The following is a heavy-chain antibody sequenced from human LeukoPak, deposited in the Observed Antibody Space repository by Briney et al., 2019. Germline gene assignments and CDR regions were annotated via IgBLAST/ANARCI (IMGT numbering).Heavy chain of an antibody. CDR3: AKPYCSGGSCYVVSAYYFDY. CDR2: ISGSGGST. D-gene: IGHD2-15*01. Sequence: GGSLRLSCAASGFTFSSYAMSWVRQAPGKGLEWVSAISGSGGSTYCADSVKGRFTISRDNSKNTLYLQMNSLRAEDTAVYYCAKPYCSGGSCYVVSAYYFDYWGQGTLVTVSS. CDR1: GFTFSSYA. V-gene: IGHV3-23*01. J-gene: IGHJ4*02.